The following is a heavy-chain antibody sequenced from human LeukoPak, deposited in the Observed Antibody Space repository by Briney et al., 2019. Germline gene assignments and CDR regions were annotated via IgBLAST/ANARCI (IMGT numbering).Heavy chain of an antibody. D-gene: IGHD6-19*01. V-gene: IGHV1-2*02. J-gene: IGHJ4*02. CDR3: ARAPSSGWYISSY. CDR1: GYTFTGYY. CDR2: INPNSGGT. Sequence: ASVKVSCKASGYTFTGYYMHWVRQAPGQGLEWMGWINPNSGGTNYAQKFQGRVTMTRDTSISTAYMELSRLRSDDTAVYYCARAPSSGWYISSYWGQGTLVTVSS.